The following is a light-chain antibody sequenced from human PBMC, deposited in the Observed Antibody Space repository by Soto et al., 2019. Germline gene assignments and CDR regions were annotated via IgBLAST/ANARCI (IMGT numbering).Light chain of an antibody. V-gene: IGLV4-69*01. Sequence: HPVLTQSPSASASPGASVKLTCTLSSGHTNYAIAWHQQQPEKGPRFLMKINSDGSHSKGDGVPDRFSGSSSGAERYFTISSLQSEDEADYYCQTWGTGIVTFGGGTKLTVL. J-gene: IGLJ2*01. CDR1: SGHTNYA. CDR3: QTWGTGIVT. CDR2: INSDGSH.